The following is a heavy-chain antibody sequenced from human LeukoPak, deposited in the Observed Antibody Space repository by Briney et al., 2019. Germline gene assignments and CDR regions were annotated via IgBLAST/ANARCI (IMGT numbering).Heavy chain of an antibody. CDR1: GFNFNDYA. Sequence: GGSLRLSCAASGFNFNDYAMTWVRQAPGKGLEWVANIKLDGSEKYYVDSVKGRFTISRDNAKNSLYLQMNSLRAEDTAVYYCARTTSYSSSWYRRYNWFDPWGQGTLVTVSS. J-gene: IGHJ5*02. CDR2: IKLDGSEK. V-gene: IGHV3-7*01. CDR3: ARTTSYSSSWYRRYNWFDP. D-gene: IGHD6-13*01.